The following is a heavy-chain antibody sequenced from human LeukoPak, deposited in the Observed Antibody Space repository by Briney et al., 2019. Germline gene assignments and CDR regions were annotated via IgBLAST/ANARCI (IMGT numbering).Heavy chain of an antibody. J-gene: IGHJ3*02. Sequence: PSETLSLTCTVSGGSISSYYWSWIRQPPGKGLEWIGYIYYSGSTNYNPSLKSRVTISVDTSKNQFSLKLSSVTAADTAVYYCARAYGVVPAAIDAFDIWGQGTMVTVSS. CDR2: IYYSGST. CDR1: GGSISSYY. V-gene: IGHV4-59*01. CDR3: ARAYGVVPAAIDAFDI. D-gene: IGHD2-2*01.